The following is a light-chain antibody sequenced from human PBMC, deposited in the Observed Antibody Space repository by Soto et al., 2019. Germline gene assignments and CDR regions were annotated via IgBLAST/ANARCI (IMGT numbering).Light chain of an antibody. J-gene: IGKJ2*01. CDR2: DAS. Sequence: DIQITQSPSTLSASVGDRVTITCRASQSISSWLAWYQQRPGKAPKLLIYDASSLESGVPSRFSGSGSGTEFTLTISSLHPDDFATYYCQQCDSYSYTFGQGTKVDIK. V-gene: IGKV1-5*01. CDR3: QQCDSYSYT. CDR1: QSISSW.